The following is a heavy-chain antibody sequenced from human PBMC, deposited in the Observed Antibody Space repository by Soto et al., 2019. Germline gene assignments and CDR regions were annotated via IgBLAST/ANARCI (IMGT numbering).Heavy chain of an antibody. CDR3: THISLTYFEILTGYLPATTTFDN. CDR2: IYWDDDK. CDR1: GFSLGTGGVG. J-gene: IGHJ4*01. Sequence: QITLRESGPTLVKPTETLTLTCTFSGFSLGTGGVGVGWIRQPPGKALEWLASIYWDDDKNNSPSLKSRLTITKDTSKSQVVLTMTHMDPVDTATYYCTHISLTYFEILTGYLPATTTFDNWGPGTLVIVSS. V-gene: IGHV2-5*02. D-gene: IGHD3-9*01.